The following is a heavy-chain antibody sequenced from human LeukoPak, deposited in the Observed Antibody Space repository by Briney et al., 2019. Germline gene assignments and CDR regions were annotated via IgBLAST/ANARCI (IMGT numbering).Heavy chain of an antibody. Sequence: SETLSLTCAVSGASFSSYSWNWIRQLPGPGLEWIAEINFTGNTETGTTSYSPSLKSRVTISADTSTNQLSLHLRSATVADTGVYFCARAFSGFWEFDFWGQGTLVTVSS. CDR3: ARAFSGFWEFDF. J-gene: IGHJ4*02. CDR2: INFTGNTETGTT. D-gene: IGHD3-3*01. V-gene: IGHV4-34*01. CDR1: GASFSSYS.